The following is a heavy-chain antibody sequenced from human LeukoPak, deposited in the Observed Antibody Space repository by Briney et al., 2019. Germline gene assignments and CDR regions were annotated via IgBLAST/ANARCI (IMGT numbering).Heavy chain of an antibody. J-gene: IGHJ6*03. CDR2: MNPNSGNT. CDR3: ARAGFGGRNYYYYYMDV. CDR1: GYTFTSYD. D-gene: IGHD3-10*01. Sequence: GASVKVSCKASGYTFTSYDINWVRQATGQGLEWMGWMNPNSGNTGYAQKFQGRVTMTRNTSISTAYMGLSSLRSEDTAVYYCARAGFGGRNYYYYYMDVWGKGTTVTVSS. V-gene: IGHV1-8*01.